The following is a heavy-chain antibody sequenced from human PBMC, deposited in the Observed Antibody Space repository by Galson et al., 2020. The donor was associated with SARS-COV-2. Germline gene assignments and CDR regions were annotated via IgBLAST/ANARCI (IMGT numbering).Heavy chain of an antibody. Sequence: GESLKISCAASGFTFSSYGMHWVRQAPGKGLECVALIRYDGINKYYADSVKGRFTISRDNSKNTLYLQMNSLRAEDTAVYYCARDSSIWGGMDVWGQGTTVTVSS. CDR3: ARDSSIWGGMDV. CDR1: GFTFSSYG. V-gene: IGHV3-30*02. CDR2: IRYDGINK. D-gene: IGHD7-27*01. J-gene: IGHJ6*02.